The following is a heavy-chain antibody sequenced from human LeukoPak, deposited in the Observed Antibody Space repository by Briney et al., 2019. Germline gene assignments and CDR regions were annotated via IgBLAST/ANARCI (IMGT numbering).Heavy chain of an antibody. J-gene: IGHJ4*02. CDR2: IYSSGST. Sequence: PSETLSLTCTVSGGSISNYFWSWIRQPPGKGLEWIGYIYSSGSTNYNPSLKSRVTISVDTSKNQFSLKLSSVTAADTAVYYCARHSGVSSSWLYYFDYWGQGTLVTVSS. V-gene: IGHV4-4*09. D-gene: IGHD6-13*01. CDR1: GGSISNYF. CDR3: ARHSGVSSSWLYYFDY.